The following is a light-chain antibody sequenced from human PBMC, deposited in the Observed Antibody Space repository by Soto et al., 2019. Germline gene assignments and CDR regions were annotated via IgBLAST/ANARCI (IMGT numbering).Light chain of an antibody. CDR1: QGVSSR. CDR2: AAS. CDR3: QQAHSFPPT. V-gene: IGKV1-12*01. J-gene: IGKJ4*01. Sequence: DIQMTQSPSSVSASVGDRVNITCRASQGVSSRLAWYQHKPGKAPQFLIYAASRLHSGVPSRFSGSASGTDFTPTISSLQPEDFATYFCQQAHSFPPTFGGGTKVEIK.